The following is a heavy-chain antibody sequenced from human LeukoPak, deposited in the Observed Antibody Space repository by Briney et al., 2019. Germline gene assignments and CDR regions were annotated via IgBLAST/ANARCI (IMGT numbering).Heavy chain of an antibody. D-gene: IGHD1-1*01. CDR3: AKESGALDAPLYDY. V-gene: IGHV3-23*01. CDR1: GFTFSNQA. CDR2: ISDNGGGT. Sequence: GGSLRLSCAASGFTFSNQAMSWVRQAPGEGLEWVSGISDNGGGTYYADSLKGRFTISRDNSKNMLYLQMNSLRAEDTAVYYCAKESGALDAPLYDYWGRGILVTASS. J-gene: IGHJ4*02.